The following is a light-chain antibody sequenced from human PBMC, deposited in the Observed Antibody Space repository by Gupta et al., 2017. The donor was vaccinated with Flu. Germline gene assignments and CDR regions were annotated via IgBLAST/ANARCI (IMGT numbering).Light chain of an antibody. V-gene: IGLV1-40*01. CDR3: QSYDSSLSGHVV. J-gene: IGLJ2*01. CDR2: GNS. Sequence: QSVLTQPPSVSGAPGQRVTISCTGSSSNIGAGYDVHWYQQLPGTAPNLLIFGNSNRPSWVPARFSGSKSGTSASLAITGLQAEDEADYYCQSYDSSLSGHVVFGGGTKLTVL. CDR1: SSNIGAGYD.